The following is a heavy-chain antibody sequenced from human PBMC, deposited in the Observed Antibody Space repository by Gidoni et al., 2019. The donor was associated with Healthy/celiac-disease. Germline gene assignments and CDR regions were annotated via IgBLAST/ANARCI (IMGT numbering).Heavy chain of an antibody. CDR2: ISSSSSYT. CDR1: GFTFSDYY. CDR3: ATSYDFWSGYLGPLEGGMDV. J-gene: IGHJ6*02. Sequence: QVQLVESGGGLVKPGGSLRLSCAASGFTFSDYYMSWIRQAPGKGLEWVSYISSSSSYTNYADSVKGRFTISRDNAKNSLYLQMNSLRAEDTAVYYCATSYDFWSGYLGPLEGGMDVWGQGTTVTVSS. D-gene: IGHD3-3*01. V-gene: IGHV3-11*06.